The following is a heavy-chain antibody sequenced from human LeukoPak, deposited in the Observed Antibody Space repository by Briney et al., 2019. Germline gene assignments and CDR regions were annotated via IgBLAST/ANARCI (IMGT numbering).Heavy chain of an antibody. CDR1: GFTFSTYW. D-gene: IGHD3-3*01. CDR2: IKSDGST. CDR3: ARAPSEIGGYYPEYFRH. J-gene: IGHJ1*01. V-gene: IGHV3-74*01. Sequence: GGSLRLSCAASGFTFSTYWMNWVRQAPGKGLVWVSRIKSDGSTNYADSVKCRFTISRDNAKNTLSLQMNSLRPEDTGVYYCARAPSEIGGYYPEYFRHWGQGTLVTVSS.